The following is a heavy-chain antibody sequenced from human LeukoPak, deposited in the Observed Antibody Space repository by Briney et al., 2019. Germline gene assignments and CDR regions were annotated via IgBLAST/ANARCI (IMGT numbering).Heavy chain of an antibody. V-gene: IGHV4-39*07. J-gene: IGHJ3*02. Sequence: SETLSLTCTVSGGSMSSSSNYWGWIRQPPGKGLEWIGSIYHSGSTYGNPSLKSRVTISVDTSKNQFSLKLSSVTAADRAMYYCARGVAGGATFDIWGQGTMVTASS. D-gene: IGHD2-15*01. CDR1: GGSMSSSSNY. CDR3: ARGVAGGATFDI. CDR2: IYHSGST.